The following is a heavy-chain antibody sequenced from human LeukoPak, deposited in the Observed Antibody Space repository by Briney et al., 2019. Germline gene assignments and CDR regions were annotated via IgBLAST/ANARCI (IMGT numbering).Heavy chain of an antibody. V-gene: IGHV1-69*13. CDR2: IIPVFGTA. CDR3: ARVQLVMGSYWYFDL. D-gene: IGHD6-13*01. Sequence: ASVKVSCKASGGTFSSYAISWVRQAPGQGLEWMGGIIPVFGTANYAQKFQGRVTITADESTSTAYMELSSLRSEDTAVYYCARVQLVMGSYWYFDLWGRGTLVTVSS. CDR1: GGTFSSYA. J-gene: IGHJ2*01.